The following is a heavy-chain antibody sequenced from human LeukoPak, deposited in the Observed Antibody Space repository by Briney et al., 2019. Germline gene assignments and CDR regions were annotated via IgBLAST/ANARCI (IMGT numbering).Heavy chain of an antibody. D-gene: IGHD5-18*01. J-gene: IGHJ6*03. CDR2: IKQDGSEK. Sequence: GGSLRLSCAASGFTFSSYWMSWVRQAPGKGLEWVANIKQDGSEKYYVDSVKGRFTISRDNAKNSLYLQMNSLRAEDTAVYYCARDRYSYGYPVYYYYMDVWGKGTTVTVSS. CDR3: ARDRYSYGYPVYYYYMDV. CDR1: GFTFSSYW. V-gene: IGHV3-7*01.